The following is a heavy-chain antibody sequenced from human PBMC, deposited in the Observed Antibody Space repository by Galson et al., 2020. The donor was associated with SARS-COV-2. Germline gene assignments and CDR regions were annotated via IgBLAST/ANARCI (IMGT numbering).Heavy chain of an antibody. CDR2: ISISDVSP. J-gene: IGHJ4*02. V-gene: IGHV3-23*01. Sequence: GGSLRLSCAASGFTFSSPAMSWVRQAPGKGLEWVSGISISDVSPYYADSVKGRFTISRDNSKNTLYLQLNSLRAEDTDVYYCAKVPSIVGGYYFDYWGQGTLVTVSS. D-gene: IGHD1-26*01. CDR3: AKVPSIVGGYYFDY. CDR1: GFTFSSPA.